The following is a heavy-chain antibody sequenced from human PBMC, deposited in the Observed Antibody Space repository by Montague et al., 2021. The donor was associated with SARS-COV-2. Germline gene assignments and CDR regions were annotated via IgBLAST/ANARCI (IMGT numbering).Heavy chain of an antibody. Sequence: SLRLSCAASGFTFSSHDMHWVRQSPGNGLQWVSAIGTAGDTYYEXSVEGRFTISREDAKSSLSLHMTGLTAGDTAVYYCARAHADSVYHFWSGSVTSTSLDVWGKGTAVTVSS. J-gene: IGHJ6*04. CDR3: ARAHADSVYHFWSGSVTSTSLDV. CDR1: GFTFSSHD. D-gene: IGHD3-3*01. CDR2: IGTAGDT. V-gene: IGHV3-13*01.